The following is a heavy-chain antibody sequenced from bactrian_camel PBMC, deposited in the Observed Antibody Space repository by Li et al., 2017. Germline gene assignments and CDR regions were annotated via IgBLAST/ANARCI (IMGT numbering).Heavy chain of an antibody. D-gene: IGHD2*01. V-gene: IGHV3S40*01. CDR1: GFTFSSYD. Sequence: VQLVESGGGLVQPGGSLRLSCAASGFTFSSYDMSWVRQAPGKGLEWVSGINSGGGITYYADSVKDRFTISQDNAKNTVYLQMNNLNPEDTAMYYCAADPSACVGGSFYAFAYWARGPRSPSP. J-gene: IGHJ4*01. CDR2: INSGGGIT.